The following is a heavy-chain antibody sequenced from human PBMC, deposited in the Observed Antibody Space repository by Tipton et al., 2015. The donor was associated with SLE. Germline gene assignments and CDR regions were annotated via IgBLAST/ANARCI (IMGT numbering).Heavy chain of an antibody. CDR1: GFTFSSYW. Sequence: SLRLSCAASGFTFSSYWMTWVRHVPGKGLEWVANIKQDGSEKNFVDSVKGRFTISRDNAKNSLFLQMNSLRAEDTGVYYCARNLGPTEDTSVYTDVFDIWGQGTMVTVSS. V-gene: IGHV3-7*01. J-gene: IGHJ3*02. D-gene: IGHD7-27*01. CDR2: IKQDGSEK. CDR3: ARNLGPTEDTSVYTDVFDI.